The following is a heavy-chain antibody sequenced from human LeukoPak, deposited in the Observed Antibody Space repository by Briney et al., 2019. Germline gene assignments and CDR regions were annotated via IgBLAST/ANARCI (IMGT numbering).Heavy chain of an antibody. CDR3: ARPSRSISTAGAFDI. V-gene: IGHV4-59*01. CDR2: IYYTGSN. D-gene: IGHD3-10*01. J-gene: IGHJ3*02. Sequence: SETLSLTCTVSGGSISNYFWSWIRQPPGKGLEWIGYIYYTGSNNNNPSFKSRVTISVGTSKNQFTLKLSSVTAADTAVYYCARPSRSISTAGAFDIWGQGTMVTVSS. CDR1: GGSISNYF.